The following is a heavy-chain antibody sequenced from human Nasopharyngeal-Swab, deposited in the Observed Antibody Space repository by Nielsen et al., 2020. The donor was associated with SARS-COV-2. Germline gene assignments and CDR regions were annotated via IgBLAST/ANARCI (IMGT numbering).Heavy chain of an antibody. D-gene: IGHD1-1*01. CDR3: ARDRYWNDGAFDI. CDR1: GFTFSSYS. CDR2: ISSSSSTI. V-gene: IGHV3-48*02. Sequence: GGPLRLSCAASGFTFSSYSMNWVRQAPGKGLEWVSYISSSSSTIYNADSVKGRFTISRDNAKNSLYLQMNSLRDEDTAVYYCARDRYWNDGAFDIWGQGTMVTVSS. J-gene: IGHJ3*02.